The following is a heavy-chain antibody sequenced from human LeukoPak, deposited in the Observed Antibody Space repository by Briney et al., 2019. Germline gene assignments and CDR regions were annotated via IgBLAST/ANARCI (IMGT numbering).Heavy chain of an antibody. CDR1: GGSISSTNW. CDR2: IYHSGST. D-gene: IGHD3-3*01. CDR3: TGNGYYSLEY. J-gene: IGHJ4*02. V-gene: IGHV4-4*02. Sequence: PSGTLSLTCAVSGGSISSTNWWSWVRQPPGKGLEWIGEIYHSGSTNYNPSLKSRVIISVDKSKNQFSLKLSSVTAADTAVYYCTGNGYYSLEYWGQGTLVTVST.